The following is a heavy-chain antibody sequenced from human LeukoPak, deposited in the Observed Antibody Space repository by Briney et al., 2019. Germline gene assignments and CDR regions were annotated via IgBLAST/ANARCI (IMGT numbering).Heavy chain of an antibody. CDR3: ARDGYNMRTLFDY. Sequence: GGSLRLSCAASGFTFSNYGMTWVRQAPGKGLEWVANIKQDGSEKYYVDSVKGRFTISRDNAKNSLYLQMNSLRAEDTAVYYCARDGYNMRTLFDYWGQGTLVTVSS. J-gene: IGHJ4*02. CDR2: IKQDGSEK. V-gene: IGHV3-7*05. D-gene: IGHD5-24*01. CDR1: GFTFSNYG.